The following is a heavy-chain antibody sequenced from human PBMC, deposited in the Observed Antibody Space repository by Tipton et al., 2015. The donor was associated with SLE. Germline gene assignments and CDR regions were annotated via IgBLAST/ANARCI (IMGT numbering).Heavy chain of an antibody. CDR3: AKATTVTPWDYYYMDV. V-gene: IGHV3-30*18. J-gene: IGHJ6*03. CDR2: ISYDGSNK. Sequence: AVSGFTFSSYGIHWVRQAPGKGLQWVAVISYDGSNKYYADSVKGRFTISRDNSKKTLYLQMNSLRAEDTAVYYCAKATTVTPWDYYYMDVWGKGTTVTVSS. CDR1: GFTFSSYG. D-gene: IGHD4-17*01.